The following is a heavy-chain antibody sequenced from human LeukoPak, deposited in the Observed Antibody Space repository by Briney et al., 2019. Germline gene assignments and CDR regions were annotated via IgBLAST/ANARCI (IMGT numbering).Heavy chain of an antibody. D-gene: IGHD3-3*01. Sequence: SETLSLTCTVSGGSISSGSYYWSWIRQPPGKGLEWIGYIYYSGSTNYNPSLKSRVTISVDTSKNQFSLKLSSVTAADMAVYYCATEGLRFLEWLNWGQGTLVTVSS. CDR2: IYYSGST. V-gene: IGHV4-61*01. CDR1: GGSISSGSYY. J-gene: IGHJ4*02. CDR3: ATEGLRFLEWLN.